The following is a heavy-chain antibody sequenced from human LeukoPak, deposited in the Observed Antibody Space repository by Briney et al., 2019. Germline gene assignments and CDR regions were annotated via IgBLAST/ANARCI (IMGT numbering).Heavy chain of an antibody. Sequence: GGSLRLSCAASGFTFSSYAMSWVRQAPGKGLEWVSAISGSGGSTYYADSVKGRFTISRDNSKNTLYLQMNSLRAEDTAVYYCAKDLGYSSSWFSAEYFQHWGQGTLVTVSS. CDR1: GFTFSSYA. CDR3: AKDLGYSSSWFSAEYFQH. CDR2: ISGSGGST. D-gene: IGHD6-13*01. V-gene: IGHV3-23*01. J-gene: IGHJ1*01.